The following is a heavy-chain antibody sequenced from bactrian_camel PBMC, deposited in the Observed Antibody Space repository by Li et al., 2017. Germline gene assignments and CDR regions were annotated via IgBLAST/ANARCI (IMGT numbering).Heavy chain of an antibody. CDR1: EVSVRTYC. D-gene: IGHD5*01. V-gene: IGHV3S67*01. J-gene: IGHJ4*01. CDR2: IDSDGST. Sequence: DVQLVESGGASVQAGKSLTLSCTTSEVSVRTYCMAWFRQAPGKERESVATIDSDGSTRYADSVRGRFTISNDNAKGTLYLQMNSLKLEDTAMYHCAADAVVTCVPVALEIIRRTTYYGQGTQVTVS.